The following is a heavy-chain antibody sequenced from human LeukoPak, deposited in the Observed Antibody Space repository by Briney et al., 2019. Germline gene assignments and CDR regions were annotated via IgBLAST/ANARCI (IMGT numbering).Heavy chain of an antibody. CDR1: GFTFSSYS. V-gene: IGHV3-21*01. J-gene: IGHJ4*02. CDR3: ARARDPAAGLAH. Sequence: PGGSLRLSCAVSGFTFSSYSMNWVLQAPGNGLEWVSSISSSSSYIYYADSVKGRFTISRDNAKNSLYLQMNSLRAEDTAVYYCARARDPAAGLAHWGQGTLVTVSS. D-gene: IGHD6-13*01. CDR2: ISSSSSYI.